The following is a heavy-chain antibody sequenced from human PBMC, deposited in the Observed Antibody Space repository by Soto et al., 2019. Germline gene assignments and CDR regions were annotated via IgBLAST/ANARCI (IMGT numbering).Heavy chain of an antibody. D-gene: IGHD6-6*01. CDR3: AKGSASARPYYFDY. V-gene: IGHV3-23*01. J-gene: IGHJ4*02. Sequence: GGSLRLSCAAYGFTFSTYAMSWVRQAPGKGLEWVSAITGSGGSTYYADSVKGRFTISRDNSKNTLYLQMNSLRDEDTAVYYCAKGSASARPYYFDYWGQGTLVTAPQ. CDR2: ITGSGGST. CDR1: GFTFSTYA.